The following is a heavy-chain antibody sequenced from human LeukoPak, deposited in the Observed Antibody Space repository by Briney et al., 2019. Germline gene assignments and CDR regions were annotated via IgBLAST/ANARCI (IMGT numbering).Heavy chain of an antibody. Sequence: PGGSLRLSCAASGFTLSSNYMSWVRQARGKGLEWVSAIYSGGSTYYADSVKGRFTISRDNSKNTLYLQMNSLRAEDTAVYYCAREYSSSPIGRYNWFDPWGQGTLVTVSS. J-gene: IGHJ5*02. CDR2: IYSGGST. D-gene: IGHD6-6*01. CDR1: GFTLSSNY. CDR3: AREYSSSPIGRYNWFDP. V-gene: IGHV3-66*02.